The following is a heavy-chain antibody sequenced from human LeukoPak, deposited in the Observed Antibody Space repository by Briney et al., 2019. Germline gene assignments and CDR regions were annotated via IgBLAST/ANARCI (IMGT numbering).Heavy chain of an antibody. CDR3: ARHSGSQGAFDI. J-gene: IGHJ3*02. D-gene: IGHD6-19*01. CDR2: IYYSGST. V-gene: IGHV4-59*08. Sequence: SETLSLTCTVSGGSISSYYWSWIRQPPGKGLEWIGYIYYSGSTNYNPSLKSRVTISVDTSKNQFSLKLSSVTAADTAMYYCARHSGSQGAFDIWGQGTMVTVSS. CDR1: GGSISSYY.